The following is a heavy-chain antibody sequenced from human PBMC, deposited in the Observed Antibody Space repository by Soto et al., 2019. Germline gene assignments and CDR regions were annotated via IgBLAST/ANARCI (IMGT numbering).Heavy chain of an antibody. J-gene: IGHJ5*02. Sequence: ASVKVSCKASGYTFTSYYMHWVRQAPGQGLEWMGIINPSGGSTSYAQKFQGRVTMTRDTSTSTVYMELSSLRSEDTAVYYCARDSHTAMAFELFDPWGQGTLVTVSS. CDR3: ARDSHTAMAFELFDP. D-gene: IGHD5-18*01. CDR2: INPSGGST. V-gene: IGHV1-46*01. CDR1: GYTFTSYY.